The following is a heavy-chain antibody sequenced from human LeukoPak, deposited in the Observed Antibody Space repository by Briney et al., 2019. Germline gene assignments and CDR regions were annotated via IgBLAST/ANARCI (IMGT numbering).Heavy chain of an antibody. V-gene: IGHV3-66*01. CDR1: GFSFSIHA. D-gene: IGHD2-8*02. CDR3: ARERYCTDTNCLYGMDV. Sequence: GGSLRLSCAASGFSFSIHAMSWVRQAPGKGLEWVSVIYSGDNTHYADSVKGRFTISRDKSKNTLYLQMNSLRAEDTAVYYCARERYCTDTNCLYGMDVWGQGTTVTVSS. J-gene: IGHJ6*02. CDR2: IYSGDNT.